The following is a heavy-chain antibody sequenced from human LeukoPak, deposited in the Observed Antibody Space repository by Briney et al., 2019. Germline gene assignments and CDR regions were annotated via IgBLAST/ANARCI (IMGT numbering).Heavy chain of an antibody. CDR3: ARYNLVTPDRAFDI. D-gene: IGHD2-21*02. CDR2: IYYSGST. CDR1: GGSISSYY. J-gene: IGHJ3*02. V-gene: IGHV4-59*01. Sequence: SETLSLTCTVSGGSISSYYWSWIRQPPEKGLEWIGYIYYSGSTNYNPSLKSRVTISVDTSNNQFSLKLSSVTAADTAVYYCARYNLVTPDRAFDIWGHGTMVTVSS.